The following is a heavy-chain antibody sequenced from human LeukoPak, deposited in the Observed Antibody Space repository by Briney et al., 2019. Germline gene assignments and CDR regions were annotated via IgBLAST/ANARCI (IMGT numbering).Heavy chain of an antibody. CDR3: ARDRGSSRSPAFDI. CDR1: GGTFSSYA. CDR2: IIPIFGTA. D-gene: IGHD6-13*01. J-gene: IGHJ3*02. V-gene: IGHV1-69*05. Sequence: ASVKVSCKASGGTFSSYAISWVRQAPGQGLEWMGRIIPIFGTANYAQKFQGRVTITTDESTSTAYMELRSLRSEDTAVYYCARDRGSSRSPAFDIWGQGTMVTVSS.